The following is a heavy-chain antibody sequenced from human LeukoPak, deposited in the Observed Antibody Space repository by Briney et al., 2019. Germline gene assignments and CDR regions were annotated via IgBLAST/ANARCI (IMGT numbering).Heavy chain of an antibody. D-gene: IGHD3-22*01. CDR3: ARSNLYSKYYYEGGNWFDP. Sequence: PGGSLRLSCAASGFTFSSYWMSWVRQAPGKGLEWVANIKQDGSERYYVDSVKGRFTISRDNAKNSLYLQMNSLRAEETAVYYCARSNLYSKYYYEGGNWFDPWGQGTLVTVSS. CDR1: GFTFSSYW. J-gene: IGHJ5*02. V-gene: IGHV3-7*01. CDR2: IKQDGSER.